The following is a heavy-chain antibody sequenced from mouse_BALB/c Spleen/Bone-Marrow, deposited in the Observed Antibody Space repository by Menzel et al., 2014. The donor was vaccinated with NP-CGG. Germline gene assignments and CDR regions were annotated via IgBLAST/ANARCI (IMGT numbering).Heavy chain of an antibody. V-gene: IGHV1-4*01. CDR1: GYTFTYYT. Sequence: QVQLQQSGAELARPGASVKMSCKASGYTFTYYTMYWVKQRPGQGLEWIGYINPNSDYTNYNQKFKDKATLTADKSSSTAYMQLSSLTSEDSAAYYCAREVYGSWFAYWGQGTLVTVSA. J-gene: IGHJ3*01. CDR2: INPNSDYT. CDR3: AREVYGSWFAY. D-gene: IGHD2-2*01.